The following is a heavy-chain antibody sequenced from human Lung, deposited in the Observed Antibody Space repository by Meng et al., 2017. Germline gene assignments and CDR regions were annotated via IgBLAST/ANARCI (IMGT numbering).Heavy chain of an antibody. CDR2: IIPVLGIA. D-gene: IGHD2-2*01. CDR3: ATEYCGSTSCCVDF. J-gene: IGHJ4*02. V-gene: IGHV1-69*10. CDR1: GGTFTTYT. Sequence: QVQLVQSGAEVKKPGSSVKVSCKASGGTFTTYTCNWVRQAPGHGLDWMGQIIPVLGIANYAQKFQGRVTITADKSTSTAYMELSSLTHDDTAIYFCATEYCGSTSCCVDFWGQGTLVTVSS.